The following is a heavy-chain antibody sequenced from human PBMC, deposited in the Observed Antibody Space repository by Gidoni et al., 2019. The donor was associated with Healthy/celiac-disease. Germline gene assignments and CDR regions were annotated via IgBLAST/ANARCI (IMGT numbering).Heavy chain of an antibody. D-gene: IGHD3-3*01. CDR1: GFNLSNAW. CDR3: TKKATIFGVVIDY. J-gene: IGHJ4*02. Sequence: VQLVESGGGLVKPGGSLRLSCAASGFNLSNAWRSWVRQAPGKGLEWVGRIKSKTDGGTTDYAAPVKGRFTISRDDSKNTLYLQMNSLKTEDTVVYYCTKKATIFGVVIDYWGQGTLVTVSS. CDR2: IKSKTDGGTT. V-gene: IGHV3-15*01.